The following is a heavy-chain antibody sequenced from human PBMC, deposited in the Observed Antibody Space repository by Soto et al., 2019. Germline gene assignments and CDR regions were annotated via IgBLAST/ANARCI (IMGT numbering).Heavy chain of an antibody. V-gene: IGHV5-51*01. CDR3: ARLAIEYYYDSSGYFFKGPGVYYYGMDV. Sequence: ESLKISCKGSGSSFTRYWIGWVRQMQGKGLEWMGIIYPGDSDTRYSPSFQGQVTISADKSLSNAYLQWSSLKASDTAMYYCARLAIEYYYDSSGYFFKGPGVYYYGMDVWGQGTTVTVSS. J-gene: IGHJ6*02. D-gene: IGHD3-22*01. CDR1: GSSFTRYW. CDR2: IYPGDSDT.